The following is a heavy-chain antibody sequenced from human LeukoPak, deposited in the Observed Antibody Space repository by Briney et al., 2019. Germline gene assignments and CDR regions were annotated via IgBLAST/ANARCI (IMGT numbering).Heavy chain of an antibody. V-gene: IGHV3-23*01. Sequence: GGSLRLSCAASGFTFSSCAMSWVRQAPGKGLEWVSAISGSGGSTYYADSVKGRFTISRDNSKNTLYLQMNSLRAEDTAVYYCAKGSSGWYKFYFDYWGQGTLVTVSS. CDR2: ISGSGGST. CDR1: GFTFSSCA. J-gene: IGHJ4*02. CDR3: AKGSSGWYKFYFDY. D-gene: IGHD6-19*01.